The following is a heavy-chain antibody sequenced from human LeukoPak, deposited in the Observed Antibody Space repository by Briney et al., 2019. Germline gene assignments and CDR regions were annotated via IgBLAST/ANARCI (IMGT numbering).Heavy chain of an antibody. Sequence: GSLRLSCAASGFTFTTYGMHWVRQPPGKGLEWIGEIYHSGSTNYNPSLKSRVTISVDKSKNQFSLKLSSVTAADTAVYYCARCIAVAGCGYWGQGTLVTVSS. CDR3: ARCIAVAGCGY. CDR2: IYHSGST. CDR1: GFTFTTYG. D-gene: IGHD6-19*01. J-gene: IGHJ4*02. V-gene: IGHV4-4*02.